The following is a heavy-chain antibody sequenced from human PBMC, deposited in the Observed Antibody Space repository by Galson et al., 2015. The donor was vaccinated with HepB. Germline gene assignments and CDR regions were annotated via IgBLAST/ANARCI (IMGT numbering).Heavy chain of an antibody. CDR3: ARLTYGARGYGGSYSFDF. Sequence: SLRLSCAASGFSFSAHWMTWVRQAPGKGLEWVANIKQDGSEENYMDSVEGRFTVSRDNAKNSLYLQMNSLRVDDTAVYYCARLTYGARGYGGSYSFDFWGKGTLVTVSS. J-gene: IGHJ4*02. D-gene: IGHD6-19*01. CDR2: IKQDGSEE. V-gene: IGHV3-7*03. CDR1: GFSFSAHW.